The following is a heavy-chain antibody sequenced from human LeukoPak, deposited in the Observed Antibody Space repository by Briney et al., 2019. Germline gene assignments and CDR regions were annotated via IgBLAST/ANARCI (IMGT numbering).Heavy chain of an antibody. CDR2: IIPIFGTA. D-gene: IGHD7-27*01. CDR3: ARGGDKTYYYYYYMDV. J-gene: IGHJ6*03. V-gene: IGHV1-69*05. CDR1: GGTFSSYA. Sequence: SVKVSCKASGGTFSSYAISWVRQAPGQGLEWLGGIIPIFGTANYAQKFQGRVTITTDESTSTAYMELSSLRSEDTAVYYCARGGDKTYYYYYYMDVWGKGTTVTVSS.